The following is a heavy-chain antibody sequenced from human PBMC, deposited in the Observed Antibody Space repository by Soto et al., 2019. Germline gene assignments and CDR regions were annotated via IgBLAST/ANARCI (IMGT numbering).Heavy chain of an antibody. Sequence: ASVKVSCKASGYTFTSYYMHWVRQAPGQGLEWMGIINPSGGSTSYAQKFQGRVTMTRDTSTSTVYMELSSLRSEDTAVYYCARLAYCGGDCYSGAFDIWGQGTMVTVSS. CDR2: INPSGGST. D-gene: IGHD2-21*01. CDR3: ARLAYCGGDCYSGAFDI. J-gene: IGHJ3*02. V-gene: IGHV1-46*03. CDR1: GYTFTSYY.